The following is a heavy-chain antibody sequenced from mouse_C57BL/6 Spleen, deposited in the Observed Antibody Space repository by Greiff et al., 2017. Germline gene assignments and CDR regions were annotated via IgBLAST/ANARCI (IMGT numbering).Heavy chain of an antibody. D-gene: IGHD4-1*01. V-gene: IGHV1-69*01. Sequence: QVQLQQPGAELVMPGASVKLSCTASGYTFTSYWMHWVKQRPGQGLEWIGEIAPSDSYTNYNQKFKGKSTLTVDKSSSTAYRQLSSLTSADSAVYYCARRAVTGPFDYWGQGTTLTVSS. CDR2: IAPSDSYT. CDR1: GYTFTSYW. CDR3: ARRAVTGPFDY. J-gene: IGHJ2*01.